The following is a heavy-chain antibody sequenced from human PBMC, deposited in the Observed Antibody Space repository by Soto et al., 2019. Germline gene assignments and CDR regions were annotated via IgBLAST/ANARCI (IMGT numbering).Heavy chain of an antibody. CDR1: GGSISSGGYS. D-gene: IGHD3-10*01. CDR2: IYHSGST. V-gene: IGHV4-30-2*01. Sequence: QLQLQESGSGLVKPSQTLSLTSAVSGGSISSGGYSWSWIRQPPGKGLEWIGYIYHSGSTYYNPSLKSRVTISVDRSKNQFSLKLSSVTAADTAVYYCARATYGSGSYYNDAFDYWGQGTLVTVSS. J-gene: IGHJ4*02. CDR3: ARATYGSGSYYNDAFDY.